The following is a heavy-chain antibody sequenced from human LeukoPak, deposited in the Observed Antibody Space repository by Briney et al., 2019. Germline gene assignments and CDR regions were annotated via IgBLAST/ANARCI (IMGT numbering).Heavy chain of an antibody. Sequence: PGRSLRLSCAASGFTFSSYWMHWVRQAPGKGLVWVSRINSDGSSTSYADSVKGRFTISRDNAKNTLYLQMNSLRAEDTAVYYCASATEVWFGELWPPDYWGQGTLVTVSS. CDR2: INSDGSST. D-gene: IGHD3-10*01. J-gene: IGHJ4*02. CDR3: ASATEVWFGELWPPDY. V-gene: IGHV3-74*01. CDR1: GFTFSSYW.